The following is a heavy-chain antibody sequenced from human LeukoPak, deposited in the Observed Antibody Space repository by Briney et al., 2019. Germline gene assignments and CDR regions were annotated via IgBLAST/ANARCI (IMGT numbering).Heavy chain of an antibody. CDR3: AKGGSYTTGWYADS. CDR1: GGSFSNYD. D-gene: IGHD6-19*01. V-gene: IGHV1-69*13. CDR2: IIPAFGRA. J-gene: IGHJ5*01. Sequence: SVNVSCKASGGSFSNYDIAWVRQAPGQGLEWMGGIIPAFGRADYAEKFRDRITITADETTSTAYMELRSLTSEDTAVYYCAKGGSYTTGWYADSRGQGTQVAVSS.